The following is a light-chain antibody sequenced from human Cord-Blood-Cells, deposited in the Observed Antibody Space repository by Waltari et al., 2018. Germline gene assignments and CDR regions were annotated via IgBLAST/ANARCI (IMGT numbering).Light chain of an antibody. CDR1: QSISSW. J-gene: IGKJ1*01. Sequence: DIQMTQSPSTLSASLGHRVTITCRASQSISSWLAWYQQKPGKAPKLLIYKASSLESGVPSRFSGSGSGTEFTLTISSLQPDDFATYYCQQYNSYPGTFGQGTKVEIK. CDR3: QQYNSYPGT. CDR2: KAS. V-gene: IGKV1-5*03.